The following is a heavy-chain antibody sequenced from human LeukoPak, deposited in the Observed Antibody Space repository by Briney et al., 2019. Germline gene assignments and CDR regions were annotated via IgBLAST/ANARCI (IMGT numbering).Heavy chain of an antibody. V-gene: IGHV1-18*01. CDR1: GYAFTNYA. Sequence: ASLKVSCKTSGYAFTNYATTWVRQPPGQGLEWMGWIRTYNGNTNYAQKLQGRVTMTTDTSTSTAYMELRSLRSEDTAVYYCARLTMYSSSWSLRYNWFDPWGQGALVTVSS. CDR2: IRTYNGNT. CDR3: ARLTMYSSSWSLRYNWFDP. D-gene: IGHD6-13*01. J-gene: IGHJ5*02.